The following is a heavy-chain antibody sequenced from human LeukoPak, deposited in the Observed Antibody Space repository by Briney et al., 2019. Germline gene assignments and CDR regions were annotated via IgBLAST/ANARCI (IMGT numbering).Heavy chain of an antibody. CDR3: AKEGPYSGSYPDV. D-gene: IGHD1-26*01. CDR2: IYSGGST. V-gene: IGHV3-66*01. J-gene: IGHJ6*02. CDR1: GFTVSSNY. Sequence: PGGSLRLSCAASGFTVSSNYMSWVRQAPGKGLEWVSVIYSGGSTYYADSVKGRFTISRDNSKNTLYLQMNSLRAEDTAVYYCAKEGPYSGSYPDVWGQGTTVTISS.